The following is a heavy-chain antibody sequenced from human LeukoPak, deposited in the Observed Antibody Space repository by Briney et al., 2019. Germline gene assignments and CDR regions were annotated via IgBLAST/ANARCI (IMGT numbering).Heavy chain of an antibody. CDR1: GYTFTGYY. J-gene: IGHJ4*02. V-gene: IGHV1-2*06. CDR3: ARSDPRSSGWSLFDY. CDR2: INPNSGGT. D-gene: IGHD6-19*01. Sequence: ASVKVSCKASGYTFTGYYMHWVRQAPGQGLEWMGRINPNSGGTNYAQKFQGRVTMTRDTSISTAYMELSRLRSDDTAVYYCARSDPRSSGWSLFDYWGQGTLVTVSS.